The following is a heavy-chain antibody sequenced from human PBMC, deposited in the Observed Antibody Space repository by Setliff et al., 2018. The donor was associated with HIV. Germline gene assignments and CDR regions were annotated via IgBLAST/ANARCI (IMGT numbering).Heavy chain of an antibody. D-gene: IGHD3-10*01. J-gene: IGHJ4*02. CDR3: VREGAGSGSYYLDF. V-gene: IGHV4-59*04. CDR1: GGSISSHY. CDR2: IYYSGRT. Sequence: SETLSLTCTVSGGSISSHYWSWIRQPPGKGLEWIGSIYYSGRTYYNPSLKNRVTMSIDRSKKQFSLNLSSVTAADTALYFCVREGAGSGSYYLDFWGQGILVTVSS.